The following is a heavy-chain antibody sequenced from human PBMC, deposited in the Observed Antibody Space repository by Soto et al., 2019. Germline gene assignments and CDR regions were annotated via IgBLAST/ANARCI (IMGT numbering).Heavy chain of an antibody. CDR2: ISYDGSYR. J-gene: IGHJ6*02. Sequence: GGSLRLSCAASGFSFSIYDMYWVRQAPGKGLECVAVISYDGSYRYYPDSVRGRFTISRDNSRNTLYLQVNSLRPEDTAVYYCAKKITIFGVVPKRAMDVWGQGTTVTVSS. CDR1: GFSFSIYD. D-gene: IGHD3-3*01. V-gene: IGHV3-30-3*02. CDR3: AKKITIFGVVPKRAMDV.